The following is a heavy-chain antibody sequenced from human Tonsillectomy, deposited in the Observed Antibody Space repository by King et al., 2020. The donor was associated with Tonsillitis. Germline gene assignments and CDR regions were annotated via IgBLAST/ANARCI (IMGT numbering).Heavy chain of an antibody. CDR2: ISDDGANI. J-gene: IGHJ4*02. V-gene: IGHV3-30*17. CDR1: GFTFRSSA. CDR3: ATDRKYYFDS. Sequence: VQLVEAGGGVVQPGGALRLSWRASGFTFRSSAMHWVRQAPGTGLEWVAFISDDGANIYYADSVNGRFTISRDDSNNTLYLQMNSLRPEDTALFYCATDRKYYFDSWGQGTLVTVSS.